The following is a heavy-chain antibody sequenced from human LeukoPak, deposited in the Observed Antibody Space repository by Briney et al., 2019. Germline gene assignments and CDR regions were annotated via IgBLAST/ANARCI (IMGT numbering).Heavy chain of an antibody. D-gene: IGHD3-3*02. V-gene: IGHV3-30*03. CDR2: ISYDGTTK. Sequence: GGSLRLSCGASGFTFSTYAMHWVRQAPGKGLECVSVISYDGTTKDYADSVKGRFTISRDNSNDTLYPQMNSLRPEDTALYYCARVNTIFGVDIVSLGAEFEFWGQGTLVTVSS. CDR1: GFTFSTYA. CDR3: ARVNTIFGVDIVSLGAEFEF. J-gene: IGHJ4*02.